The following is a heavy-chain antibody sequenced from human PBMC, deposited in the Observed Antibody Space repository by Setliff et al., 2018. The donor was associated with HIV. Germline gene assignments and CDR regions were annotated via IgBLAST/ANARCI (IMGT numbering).Heavy chain of an antibody. CDR2: IYNSAST. V-gene: IGHV4-59*08. CDR3: ARHSPSDY. J-gene: IGHJ4*02. Sequence: SETLSLTCTVSGGSIRSHHWSWIRQPPGKGLEWIGYIYNSASTSYNPSLKSRVTISVDTSKNQFSLKLSSVTAADTAVYYCARHSPSDYWGQGTLVTVSS. CDR1: GGSIRSHH.